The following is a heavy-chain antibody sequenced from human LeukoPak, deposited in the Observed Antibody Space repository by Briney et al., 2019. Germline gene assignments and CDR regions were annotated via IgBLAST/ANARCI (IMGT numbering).Heavy chain of an antibody. CDR3: ARDIRVRYMPMVRAVEYYQYHAMDV. CDR2: ISHDGNKK. D-gene: IGHD3-10*01. Sequence: GGSLRRSCAASGFSLTSNGMHWVRQAPGKGLEWVAFISHDGNKKYYADSEKGRFTVSRDSSKSTLFLQMDSLRRDDTAVYYCARDIRVRYMPMVRAVEYYQYHAMDVWGQGTTVTVYS. V-gene: IGHV3-30*03. CDR1: GFSLTSNG. J-gene: IGHJ6*02.